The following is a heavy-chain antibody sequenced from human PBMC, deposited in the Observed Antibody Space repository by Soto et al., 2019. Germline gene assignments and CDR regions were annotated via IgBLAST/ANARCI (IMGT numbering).Heavy chain of an antibody. J-gene: IGHJ4*02. V-gene: IGHV3-33*01. CDR1: GFTFSSYG. CDR3: ASDSGYYGSGSYYLDY. D-gene: IGHD3-10*01. Sequence: AGSLRLSCAASGFTFSSYGMHWVRQAPVKGLEWVAVIWYDGSNKYYADSVKGRFTISRDNSKNTLYLQMNSLRAEDTAVYYCASDSGYYGSGSYYLDYWGQGTLVTVSS. CDR2: IWYDGSNK.